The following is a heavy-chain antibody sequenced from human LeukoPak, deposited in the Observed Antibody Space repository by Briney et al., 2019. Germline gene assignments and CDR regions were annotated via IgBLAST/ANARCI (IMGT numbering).Heavy chain of an antibody. CDR2: IYPGDSDT. V-gene: IGHV5-51*01. D-gene: IGHD2-2*02. Sequence: GESLKISCKGSGYSFTSYWIGWVRQMPGKGLEWMGIIYPGDSDTRYSPSFQGQVTIPADKSISTAYLQWSSLKASDTAMYYCARQAPIYCSSTSCYNHWFDPWGQGTLVTVSS. CDR1: GYSFTSYW. CDR3: ARQAPIYCSSTSCYNHWFDP. J-gene: IGHJ5*02.